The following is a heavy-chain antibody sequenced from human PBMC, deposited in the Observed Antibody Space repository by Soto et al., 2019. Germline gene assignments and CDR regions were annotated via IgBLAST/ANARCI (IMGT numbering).Heavy chain of an antibody. J-gene: IGHJ6*02. V-gene: IGHV3-30*18. Sequence: QVQLVESGGGVVQPGRSLRLSCAASGFTFSSYGMHWVRQAPGKGLEWVAVISYDGSNKYYADSVKGRFTISRVNSKNTLYLQMNSLRAEDTAVYYCAKERLMYYGSGSYRGMDVWGQGTTVTVSS. CDR2: ISYDGSNK. CDR3: AKERLMYYGSGSYRGMDV. CDR1: GFTFSSYG. D-gene: IGHD3-10*01.